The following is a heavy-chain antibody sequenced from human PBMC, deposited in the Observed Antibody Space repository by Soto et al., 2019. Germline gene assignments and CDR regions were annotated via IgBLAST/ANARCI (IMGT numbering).Heavy chain of an antibody. V-gene: IGHV1-69*12. CDR1: GGTFNSYA. CDR3: ARPMRYYYDSSGQSAWFEP. CDR2: VIPIFGTA. D-gene: IGHD3-22*01. J-gene: IGHJ5*02. Sequence: QVQLVQSGAEVKKPGSSVKVSCKASGGTFNSYAISWVRQAPGQGLEWMGGVIPIFGTAKYAQKFQGRVTITADESTSKAYMELSSLRSEDTADYYCARPMRYYYDSSGQSAWFEPWGQGTLVTVSS.